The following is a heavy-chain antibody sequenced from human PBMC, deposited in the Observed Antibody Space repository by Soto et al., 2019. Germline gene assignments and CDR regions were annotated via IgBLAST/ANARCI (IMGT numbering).Heavy chain of an antibody. J-gene: IGHJ4*02. CDR2: ISGSGGST. Sequence: XGSLRLSCAASGFTFSSYAMSWVRQAPGKGLEWVSAISGSGGSTYYADSVEGRFTISRDNSKNTLYLQMNSLRAEDTAVYYCAKGPFPSNEFDYWGQGTLVNVSS. V-gene: IGHV3-23*01. D-gene: IGHD1-1*01. CDR3: AKGPFPSNEFDY. CDR1: GFTFSSYA.